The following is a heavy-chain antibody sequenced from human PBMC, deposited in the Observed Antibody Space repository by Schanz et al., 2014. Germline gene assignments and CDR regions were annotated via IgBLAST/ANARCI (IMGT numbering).Heavy chain of an antibody. CDR2: INPSGGST. Sequence: QVQLVQSGAEVKKPGASVKVSCKASGYTFTSYYMHWVRQAPGQGLEWMGIINPSGGSTSYAQKFQGRVPMTRDTSLKTADMEMTDLKFEDAGLYYCAIHYGDRPLWGQGTLIAVSS. D-gene: IGHD4-17*01. J-gene: IGHJ4*02. CDR1: GYTFTSYY. CDR3: AIHYGDRPL. V-gene: IGHV1-46*01.